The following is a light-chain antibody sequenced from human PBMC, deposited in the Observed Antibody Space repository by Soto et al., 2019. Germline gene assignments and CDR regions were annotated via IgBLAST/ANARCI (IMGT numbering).Light chain of an antibody. CDR3: SSYTRSSNLVV. V-gene: IGLV2-14*01. CDR1: SSDVGGYNY. CDR2: EVN. Sequence: QSALTQPASVSGSPGQSITISCTGTSSDVGGYNYVSWYQQHPGKAPKLMIYEVNSRPSGVSNRFSGSKSGNTASLTISGLQAEDEADYFCSSYTRSSNLVVFCGGTQLTVL. J-gene: IGLJ2*01.